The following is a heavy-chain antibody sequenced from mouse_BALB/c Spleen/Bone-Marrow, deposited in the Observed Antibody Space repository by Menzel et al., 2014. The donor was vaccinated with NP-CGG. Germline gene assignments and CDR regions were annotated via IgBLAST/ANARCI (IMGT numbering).Heavy chain of an antibody. D-gene: IGHD2-14*01. V-gene: IGHV7-3*02. CDR1: GFTFTDYY. CDR3: ARDEKVRIYWCFDV. J-gene: IGHJ1*01. CDR2: IRNKANGYTT. Sequence: EVQVVESGGGLIQPGGSLRLSCATSGFTFTDYYMSWVRQPPGKALEWLGFIRNKANGYTTEYSASVKGRFTISRDNSQSILYLQMNTLRAEDSATYYCARDEKVRIYWCFDVWGAGTTVTVSS.